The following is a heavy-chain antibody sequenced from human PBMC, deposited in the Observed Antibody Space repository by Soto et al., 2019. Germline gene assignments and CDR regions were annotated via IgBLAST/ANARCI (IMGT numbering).Heavy chain of an antibody. J-gene: IGHJ5*02. Sequence: GGSLRLSCAASGFTFSSYGMHWVRQAPGKGLDWVAVIAYDGSNKYYADSVKGRFTISRDNSKNTLYLQMNSLRAEDTAVYYCAKKGGIAAPKNWFDPWGQGTVVTVSS. CDR3: AKKGGIAAPKNWFDP. D-gene: IGHD6-13*01. V-gene: IGHV3-30*18. CDR2: IAYDGSNK. CDR1: GFTFSSYG.